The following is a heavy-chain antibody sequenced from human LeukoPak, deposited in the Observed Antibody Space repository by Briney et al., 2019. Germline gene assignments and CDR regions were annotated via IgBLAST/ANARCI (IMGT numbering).Heavy chain of an antibody. D-gene: IGHD1-7*01. V-gene: IGHV3-23*01. CDR2: ISGSGGST. CDR1: GFTFSSYA. Sequence: GGSLRLSCAASGFTFSSYAMSWVRQAPGKGLEWVSAISGSGGSTYYADSVKGRFTISRDDSQNTLYMQMNSLRAEDTAVYYCAQTGTTAPYFDYWGQGTLVTVSS. CDR3: AQTGTTAPYFDY. J-gene: IGHJ4*02.